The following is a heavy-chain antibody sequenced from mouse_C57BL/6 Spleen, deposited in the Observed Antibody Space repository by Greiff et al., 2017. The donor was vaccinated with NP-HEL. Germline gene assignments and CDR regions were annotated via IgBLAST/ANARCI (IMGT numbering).Heavy chain of an antibody. CDR2: ISGGGGNT. J-gene: IGHJ3*01. CDR3: ARHEDYYGSSYEGFAY. D-gene: IGHD1-1*01. CDR1: GFTFSSYT. Sequence: EVQLVESGGGLVKPGGSLKLSCAASGFTFSSYTMSWVRQTPEKRLEWVATISGGGGNTYYPDSVKGRFTISRDNAKNTLYLQMSSLRSEDTALYYCARHEDYYGSSYEGFAYWGQGTLVTVSA. V-gene: IGHV5-9*01.